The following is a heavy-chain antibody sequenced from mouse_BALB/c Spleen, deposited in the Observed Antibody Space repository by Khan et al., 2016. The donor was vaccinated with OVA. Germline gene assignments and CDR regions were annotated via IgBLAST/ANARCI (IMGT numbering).Heavy chain of an antibody. Sequence: QIQLVQSGPEVKKPGETVKISCKASGYSFTNYGMNWVRQAPGKGLKWMGCINTYTGEPTYADDFKGRFAFSLETSASTAYLQINNLKNEDTATDFCASGGYWYFDVWGAGTTVTVSS. CDR1: GYSFTNYG. D-gene: IGHD1-1*02. CDR3: ASGGYWYFDV. J-gene: IGHJ1*01. CDR2: INTYTGEP. V-gene: IGHV9-3-1*01.